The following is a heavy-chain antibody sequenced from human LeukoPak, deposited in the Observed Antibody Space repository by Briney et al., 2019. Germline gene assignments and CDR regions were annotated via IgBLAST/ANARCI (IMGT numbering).Heavy chain of an antibody. V-gene: IGHV5-51*01. J-gene: IGHJ4*02. CDR1: GYTFSTYW. D-gene: IGHD6-6*01. CDR2: IYPADSDP. Sequence: GESLNISFQASGYTFSTYWLGWGRQMPGKGLEWVGIIYPADSDPRYSPSSEGQVTFSVDTSISTAYLHWRSLKASDTAIYYCARRGKSSSHFDFWGQGTLVVVSS. CDR3: ARRGKSSSHFDF.